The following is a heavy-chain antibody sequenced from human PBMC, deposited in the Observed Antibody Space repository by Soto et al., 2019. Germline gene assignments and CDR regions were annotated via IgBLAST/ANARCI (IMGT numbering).Heavy chain of an antibody. CDR1: GFTFGNYA. J-gene: IGHJ6*02. CDR2: ISYDGGNK. V-gene: IGHV3-30-3*01. CDR3: ARDGWLYYDSTSQGMDV. D-gene: IGHD3-22*01. Sequence: QVHLVESGGGVVQPGRSVRLSCAASGFTFGNYAIHWVRQAPGKGLKWVAVISYDGGNKNHADSVKGRFTISRDNSKNTLFLQMNNLTAEDTAVYYCARDGWLYYDSTSQGMDVWGQGTTVTVSS.